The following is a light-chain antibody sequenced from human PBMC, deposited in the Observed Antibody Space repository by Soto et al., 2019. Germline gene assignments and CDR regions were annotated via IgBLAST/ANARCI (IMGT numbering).Light chain of an antibody. V-gene: IGKV3-15*01. CDR2: GSS. CDR3: QQYDQWPPLT. Sequence: EIVMTQSPATLSVSPGERASLSCRASQSMTSDLAWYQQKPGQPPRLLIYGSSTRATGVPARFSGSGSGTEFTLTIDSLQSEDFAVYYCQQYDQWPPLTFGGGTKVEIK. CDR1: QSMTSD. J-gene: IGKJ4*01.